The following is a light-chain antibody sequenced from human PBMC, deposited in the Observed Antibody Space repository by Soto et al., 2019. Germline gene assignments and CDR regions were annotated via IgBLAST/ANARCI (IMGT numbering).Light chain of an antibody. CDR2: EVI. Sequence: QSVLAQPASVSGSPGQAITVSCSGTSSDIGAHNFVSWYQQHPGKAPKLIIYEVINRPSGVSDRFSGSKSGNTASLTISGLQSEDEADYYCNSYTTSNTFVFGSGTTVTV. CDR3: NSYTTSNTFV. J-gene: IGLJ1*01. V-gene: IGLV2-14*03. CDR1: SSDIGAHNF.